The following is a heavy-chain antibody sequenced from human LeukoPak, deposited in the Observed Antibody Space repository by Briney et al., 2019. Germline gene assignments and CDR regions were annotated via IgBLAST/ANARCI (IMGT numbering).Heavy chain of an antibody. CDR2: ISYDGSNK. V-gene: IGHV3-30*18. Sequence: GGSLRLSCAASGFTFSSYGMHWVRQAPGKGLEWVAVISYDGSNKCYADSVKGRFTISRDNSKNTLYLQMNSLRAEDTAVYYCAKGDCSSTSCYRILDYWGQGTLVTVSS. CDR3: AKGDCSSTSCYRILDY. D-gene: IGHD2-2*01. J-gene: IGHJ4*02. CDR1: GFTFSSYG.